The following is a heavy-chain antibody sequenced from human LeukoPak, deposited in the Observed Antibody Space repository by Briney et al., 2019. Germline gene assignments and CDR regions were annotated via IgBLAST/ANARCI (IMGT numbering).Heavy chain of an antibody. CDR3: ARGGYGAHMG. J-gene: IGHJ4*02. Sequence: GGSLRLSCAASGFTFSNYNMNWVRQAPGKGLEWVSYISSSSRTIYYADSVKGRFTISRDNAKNTVSLQMSSLRAEDTALYYCARGGYGAHMGWGQGTLVTVSS. V-gene: IGHV3-48*01. CDR1: GFTFSNYN. D-gene: IGHD4-17*01. CDR2: ISSSSRTI.